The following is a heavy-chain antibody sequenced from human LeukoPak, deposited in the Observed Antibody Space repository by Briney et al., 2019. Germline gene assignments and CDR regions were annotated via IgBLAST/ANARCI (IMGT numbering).Heavy chain of an antibody. CDR2: IKQDGSEK. CDR3: ARERIYDFWSGYPTAFDY. Sequence: GGPLRLSCAASGFTFSSYGMHWVRQAPGKGLEWVANIKQDGSEKYYVDSVKGRFTISRDNAKNSLYLQMNSLRAEDTAVYYCARERIYDFWSGYPTAFDYWGQGTLVTVSS. CDR1: GFTFSSYG. V-gene: IGHV3-7*01. D-gene: IGHD3-3*01. J-gene: IGHJ4*02.